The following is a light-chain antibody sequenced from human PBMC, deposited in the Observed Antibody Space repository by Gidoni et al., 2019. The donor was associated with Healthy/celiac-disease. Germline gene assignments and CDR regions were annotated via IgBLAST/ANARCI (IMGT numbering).Light chain of an antibody. Sequence: EIVMTQSPATLSVSPGERATLSCRASQSVSSNLAWYQQKPGQAPRLLIYGASTRATGIHARFSGSGSGTEFTLTISSLQSEAFAVYYCQQYNNWPQTFGQGTKVEI. CDR1: QSVSSN. J-gene: IGKJ1*01. CDR3: QQYNNWPQT. CDR2: GAS. V-gene: IGKV3-15*01.